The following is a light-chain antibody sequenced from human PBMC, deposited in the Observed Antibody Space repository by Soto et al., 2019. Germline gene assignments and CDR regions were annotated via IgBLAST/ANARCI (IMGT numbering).Light chain of an antibody. CDR1: RDVGSD. CDR2: AAS. J-gene: IGKJ4*01. Sequence: TQMTQSPLSLSASVGEKIIITCRASRDVGSDVSWYQQKPGQAPKLVIYAASNLYTGVPSRFSGRRSGTEFTLTISSLQPEDFATYYCQKCGIAPFSFGGGTKVDIK. V-gene: IGKV1-6*01. CDR3: QKCGIAPFS.